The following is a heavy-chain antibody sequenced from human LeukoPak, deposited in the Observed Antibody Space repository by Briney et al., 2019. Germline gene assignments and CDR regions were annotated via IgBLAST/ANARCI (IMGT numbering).Heavy chain of an antibody. Sequence: ASVKVSCKTSGYTLSGYYLHWVRQAPAQGLEWLGLINPNTGGTNYAQTFQGRVTMTSDTSISTAYMELSSLKSDDTAMYYCARAPMIVVVFPPRLDFWGQGTLVTVSS. CDR2: INPNTGGT. D-gene: IGHD3-22*01. J-gene: IGHJ4*02. V-gene: IGHV1-2*02. CDR3: ARAPMIVVVFPPRLDF. CDR1: GYTLSGYY.